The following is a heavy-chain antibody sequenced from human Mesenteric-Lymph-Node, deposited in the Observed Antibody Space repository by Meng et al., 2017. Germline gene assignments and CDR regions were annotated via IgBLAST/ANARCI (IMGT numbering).Heavy chain of an antibody. J-gene: IGHJ4*02. CDR2: VYRNGVT. V-gene: IGHV4-34*02. CDR1: GGSLSGYY. Sequence: QVQLIQWGAEVLKPSETLSLTCAVYGGSLSGYYWSWIRQPPGKGLEWMGEVYRNGVTKYSPSLRSRVVISIDTSKNQFSLNLRSVSAADTAMYYCARGGATPMIIKYWGPGTLVTVSS. CDR3: ARGGATPMIIKY. D-gene: IGHD3-10*01.